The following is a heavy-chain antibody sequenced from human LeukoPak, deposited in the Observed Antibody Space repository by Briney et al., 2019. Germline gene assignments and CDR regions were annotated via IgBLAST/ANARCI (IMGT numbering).Heavy chain of an antibody. D-gene: IGHD3-22*01. CDR1: GGTFSSYA. CDR3: ARGGYYQHAFDI. Sequence: SVKVSCKASGGTFSSYAISWVRQAPGQGLEWMGRIIPIFGTANYAQKFQGRVTITTDESTSTAYMELSSLRSEDTAVYYCARGGYYQHAFDIWGQGTMVTVSS. J-gene: IGHJ3*02. CDR2: IIPIFGTA. V-gene: IGHV1-69*05.